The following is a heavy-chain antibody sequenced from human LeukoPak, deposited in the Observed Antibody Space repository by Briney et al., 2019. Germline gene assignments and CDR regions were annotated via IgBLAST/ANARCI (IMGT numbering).Heavy chain of an antibody. CDR2: IIPIFGTA. V-gene: IGHV1-69*13. J-gene: IGHJ4*02. CDR3: ARPVGYCSGGSCYGV. CDR1: GGTFSGYA. Sequence: SVKVSCKASGGTFSGYAISWVRQAPGQGLEWMGGIIPIFGTANYAQKFQGRVTITADESTSTAYMELSSLRSEDTAVYYCARPVGYCSGGSCYGVWGQGTLVTVSS. D-gene: IGHD2-15*01.